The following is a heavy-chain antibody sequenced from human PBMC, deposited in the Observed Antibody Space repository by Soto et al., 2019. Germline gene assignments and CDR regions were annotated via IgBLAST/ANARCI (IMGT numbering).Heavy chain of an antibody. V-gene: IGHV3-30*09. CDR2: TSSDGSNN. D-gene: IGHD2-15*01. CDR3: ARDLSDIGVSTASLDF. Sequence: SCAASGSTFTNDAFHWVRRAPGKGLEWVAITSSDGSNNYRADSVKGRFVISRDNSKTTLYLQMNSLRPEDTAVYFCARDLSDIGVSTASLDFWGQGTLVTVSS. CDR1: GSTFTNDA. J-gene: IGHJ4*02.